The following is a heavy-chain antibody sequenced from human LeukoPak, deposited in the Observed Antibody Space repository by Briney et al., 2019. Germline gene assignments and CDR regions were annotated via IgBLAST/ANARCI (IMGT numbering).Heavy chain of an antibody. CDR3: ARAGMTTVTMFDY. CDR1: GFTFSSYA. CDR2: ISYDGSNK. V-gene: IGHV3-30*04. J-gene: IGHJ4*02. D-gene: IGHD4-17*01. Sequence: GGSLRLSCAASGFTFSSYAMHWVRQAPGKGLEWVAVISYDGSNKYYADSVKGRFTISRDNSKNTLYLQMNSLRAEDTAVYYCARAGMTTVTMFDYWGQGTLVTVSS.